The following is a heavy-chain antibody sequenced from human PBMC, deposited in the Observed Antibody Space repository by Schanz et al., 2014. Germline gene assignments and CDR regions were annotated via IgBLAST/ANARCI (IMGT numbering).Heavy chain of an antibody. CDR3: ARGTDGNLHY. V-gene: IGHV3-13*01. CDR2: IGYLGDT. CDR1: GFTLSNSD. J-gene: IGHJ4*02. D-gene: IGHD1-1*01. Sequence: VQLVESGGGVVQPGRSLRLSCAASGFTLSNSDMHWVRQGTGKGLEWVSTIGYLGDTYYPDSVKGRFTVSRDSGQNSLYRQMNSLRAGDTAVYYCARGTDGNLHYWGQGALVTVSS.